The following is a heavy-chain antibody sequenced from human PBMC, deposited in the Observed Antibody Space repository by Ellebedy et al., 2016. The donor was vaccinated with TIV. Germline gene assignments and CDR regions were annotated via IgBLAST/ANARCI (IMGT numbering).Heavy chain of an antibody. CDR3: VRDRVSDGSGRYDPYWYMDV. CDR2: IWHDGRNK. V-gene: IGHV3-33*01. CDR1: GFTFSSYG. D-gene: IGHD3-10*01. J-gene: IGHJ6*03. Sequence: GESLKISXAASGFTFSSYGMLWVRRAPGTGLEWVAIIWHDGRNKYYGDSVKGRFTISRDNSKSTLYLQMNSLRVEDTAVYYCVRDRVSDGSGRYDPYWYMDVWGKGTTVTVSS.